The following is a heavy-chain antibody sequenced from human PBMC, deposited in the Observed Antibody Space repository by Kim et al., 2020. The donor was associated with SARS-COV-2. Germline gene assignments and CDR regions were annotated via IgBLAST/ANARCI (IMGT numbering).Heavy chain of an antibody. D-gene: IGHD3-10*01. CDR2: IYINGNT. J-gene: IGHJ6*02. V-gene: IGHV4-4*07. CDR1: GASISSFY. Sequence: SETLSLTCTVSGASISSFYWSWIRQPAGKGLEWIGRIYINGNTNYNPSLKSRVTMSLDTSKNQVSLKLNSVTAADTAVYYCVRTGGMDVWGQGTTVTVSS. CDR3: VRTGGMDV.